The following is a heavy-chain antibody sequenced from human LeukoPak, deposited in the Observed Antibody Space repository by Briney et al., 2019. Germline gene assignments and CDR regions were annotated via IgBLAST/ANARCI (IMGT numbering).Heavy chain of an antibody. J-gene: IGHJ6*03. V-gene: IGHV1-69*05. D-gene: IGHD1-26*01. CDR3: ARAGKSGSYPATYYYYYYMDV. Sequence: ASVKVSCKASGGTFSSYAISWVRQAPGQGLEWMGGIIPIFGTANYAQKFQGRVTITTDESTSTAYMELSSLRSEDTAVYYCARAGKSGSYPATYYYYYYMDVWGKGTTVTVSS. CDR1: GGTFSSYA. CDR2: IIPIFGTA.